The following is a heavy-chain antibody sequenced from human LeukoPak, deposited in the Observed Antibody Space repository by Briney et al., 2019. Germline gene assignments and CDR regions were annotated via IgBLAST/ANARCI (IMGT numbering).Heavy chain of an antibody. CDR2: IKSKTDGGTT. Sequence: PGGSLRLSCAASGFSFGYAWMSWVRQAPGKGLEWVGRIKSKTDGGTTDYAAPVKGRFTISRDDSENTVYLQMNSLKTEDTAVYYCTPIYETTDAASDIWGQGTMVTVSS. V-gene: IGHV3-15*01. J-gene: IGHJ3*02. D-gene: IGHD5/OR15-5a*01. CDR3: TPIYETTDAASDI. CDR1: GFSFGYAW.